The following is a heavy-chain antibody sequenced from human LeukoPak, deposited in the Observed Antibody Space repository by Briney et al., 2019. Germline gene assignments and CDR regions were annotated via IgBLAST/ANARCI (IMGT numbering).Heavy chain of an antibody. V-gene: IGHV1-69*05. CDR1: GGTFSSYA. D-gene: IGHD6-6*01. CDR3: ARPQARRVQGYYYYYMDV. CDR2: IIPIFGTA. J-gene: IGHJ6*03. Sequence: GSSVKVSCKASGGTFSSYAISWVRQAPGQGLEWMGGIIPIFGTANYAQKFQGRVTITTDESTSTAYMELSSLRSEDTAVYYCARPQARRVQGYYYYYMDVWGKGTTVTVSS.